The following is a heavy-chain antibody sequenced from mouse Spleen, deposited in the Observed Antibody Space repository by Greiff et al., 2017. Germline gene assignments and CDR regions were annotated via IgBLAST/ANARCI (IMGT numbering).Heavy chain of an antibody. J-gene: IGHJ3*01. V-gene: IGHV5-17*02. CDR1: GFTFSSFG. CDR3: ARGDDGYYQAWFAY. CDR2: ISSGSSTI. Sequence: DVKLVESGGGLVQPGGSRKLSCAASGFTFSSFGMHWVRQAPEKGLEWVAYISSGSSTIYYADTVKGRFTISRDNPKNTLFLQMTSLRSEDTAMYYCARGDDGYYQAWFAYWGQGTLVTVSA. D-gene: IGHD2-3*01.